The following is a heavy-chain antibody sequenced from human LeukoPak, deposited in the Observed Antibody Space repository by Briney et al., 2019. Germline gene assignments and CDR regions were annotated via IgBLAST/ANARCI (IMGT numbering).Heavy chain of an antibody. Sequence: PGGSLRLSCAASGFTFSSQSMSWVRQAPGKGLEWVSHISSSSSTIYYADSVKGRFTISRDNAKNSLYLQMDSLRDEDTAMYYCARNILFAFDIWGQGTMVTVSS. CDR3: ARNILFAFDI. CDR1: GFTFSSQS. J-gene: IGHJ3*02. V-gene: IGHV3-48*02. CDR2: ISSSSSTI.